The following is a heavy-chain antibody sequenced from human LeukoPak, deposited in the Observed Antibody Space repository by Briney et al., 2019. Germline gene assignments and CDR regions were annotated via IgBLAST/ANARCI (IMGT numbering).Heavy chain of an antibody. V-gene: IGHV4-4*02. D-gene: IGHD2-2*01. Sequence: SETLSLTCAISGASISSTNWWIWVRQPPGKGLEWIGEMHHSGRTNYNPSLKSRITISVDKSKNQVFLRLNSVAAADTALYYCARAQEGCSRASCYLEPWGQGALVTVSS. CDR2: MHHSGRT. CDR3: ARAQEGCSRASCYLEP. J-gene: IGHJ5*02. CDR1: GASISSTNW.